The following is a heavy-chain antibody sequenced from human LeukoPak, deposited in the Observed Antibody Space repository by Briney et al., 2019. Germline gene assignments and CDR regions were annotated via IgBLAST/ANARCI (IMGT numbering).Heavy chain of an antibody. D-gene: IGHD2-2*01. V-gene: IGHV1-8*01. Sequence: ASVKVSCKASGYTFTSYDINWVRQATGQGLEWMGWMNPNSGNTGYAQKFQGRVTMTRNTSISTAYMELSSLRSEDTAVYYCARVGCSSTSCLPEFDYWGQGTLVTVSS. J-gene: IGHJ4*02. CDR3: ARVGCSSTSCLPEFDY. CDR2: MNPNSGNT. CDR1: GYTFTSYD.